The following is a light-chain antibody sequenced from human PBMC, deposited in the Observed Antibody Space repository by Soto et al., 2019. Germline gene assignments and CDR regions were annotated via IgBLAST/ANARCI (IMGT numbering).Light chain of an antibody. CDR3: CSYAGSYDWV. CDR2: EVT. CDR1: SSDVGGYNY. J-gene: IGLJ3*02. Sequence: QPVLTQPRSVSGSPGQTVTISCTGTSSDVGGYNYVSWYQQHPGKAPKVLIYEVTKRPSGVPDRFSGSKSGNTASLTISGLQAEDEADYYCCSYAGSYDWVFGGGTQLTVL. V-gene: IGLV2-11*01.